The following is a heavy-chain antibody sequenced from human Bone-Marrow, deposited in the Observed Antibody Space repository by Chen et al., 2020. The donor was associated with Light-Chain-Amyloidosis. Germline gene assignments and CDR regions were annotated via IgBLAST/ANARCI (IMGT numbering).Heavy chain of an antibody. D-gene: IGHD3-9*01. J-gene: IGHJ3*02. CDR1: GFAFSSYA. V-gene: IGHV3-23*04. Sequence: EVQLVESGGGLLQRGGSLRLSCAASGFAFSSYAMSWVRQAPGKGLEWVSTIRGSGCSRYYGDSVKCRLTISRDNSKHALFQQMNSLRAEDTAVYYCAKDISYDDILPGYPADAFDIWGQGTMVTVSS. CDR2: IRGSGCSR. CDR3: AKDISYDDILPGYPADAFDI.